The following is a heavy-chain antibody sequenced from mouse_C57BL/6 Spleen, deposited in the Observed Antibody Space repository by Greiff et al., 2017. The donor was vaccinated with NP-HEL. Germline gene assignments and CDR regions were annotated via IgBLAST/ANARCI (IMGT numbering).Heavy chain of an antibody. CDR1: GYTFTSYW. Sequence: VQLQQPGAELVMPGASVKLSCKASGYTFTSYWMHWVKQRPGQGLEWIGEIDPSDSYTNYNQKFKGKSTLTVDKSSSTAYMQLSSLTSEDSAVYYCARYDRSRWYFDVWGTGTTVTVSS. J-gene: IGHJ1*03. CDR2: IDPSDSYT. D-gene: IGHD2-14*01. V-gene: IGHV1-69*01. CDR3: ARYDRSRWYFDV.